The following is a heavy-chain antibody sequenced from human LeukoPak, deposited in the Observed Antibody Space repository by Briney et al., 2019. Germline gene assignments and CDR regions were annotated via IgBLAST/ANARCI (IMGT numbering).Heavy chain of an antibody. CDR2: ISSSGGTT. CDR1: GFTFSSNG. D-gene: IGHD6-13*01. J-gene: IGHJ4*02. V-gene: IGHV3-23*01. CDR3: AKVTAGY. Sequence: GGSLRLSCAASGFTFSSNGMSWVRQAPGKGLEWVSVISSSGGTTYFADSVKGRLTISRDNSKNTLFLQMSSLRAEDTAVYYCAKVTAGYWGQGTLVTVSS.